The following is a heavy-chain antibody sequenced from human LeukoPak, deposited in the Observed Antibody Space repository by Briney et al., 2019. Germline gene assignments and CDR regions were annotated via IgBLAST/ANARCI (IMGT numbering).Heavy chain of an antibody. D-gene: IGHD5-18*01. Sequence: GGSLRLSCAASGFTFSSYAMSWVRQAPGKGLEWVSAISGSGGSTYYADSVKGRLTISRDNSKNTLYLQMNSLRAEDTAVYYCAKDVDTAMVNPTFDYWGQGTLVTVSS. CDR2: ISGSGGST. V-gene: IGHV3-23*01. CDR1: GFTFSSYA. J-gene: IGHJ4*02. CDR3: AKDVDTAMVNPTFDY.